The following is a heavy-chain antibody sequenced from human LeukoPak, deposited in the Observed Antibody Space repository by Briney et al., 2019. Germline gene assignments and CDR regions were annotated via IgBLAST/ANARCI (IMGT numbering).Heavy chain of an antibody. D-gene: IGHD6-13*01. CDR3: ARDWDSSSRNWFDP. CDR1: GYTFTGYY. Sequence: ASVRVSCKASGYTFTGYYMHWARQAPGQGLEWMGRINPNSGGTNYAQKFQGRVTMTRDTSISTAYMELSRLRSDDTAMYYCARDWDSSSRNWFDPWGQGTLVTVSS. CDR2: INPNSGGT. V-gene: IGHV1-2*06. J-gene: IGHJ5*02.